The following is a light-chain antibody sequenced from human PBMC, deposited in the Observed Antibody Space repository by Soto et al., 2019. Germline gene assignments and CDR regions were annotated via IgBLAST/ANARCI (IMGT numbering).Light chain of an antibody. Sequence: EIVLTQSPGTLSLSPGERATVSCRASQSVSSSYLAWYQQKPGQAPRLLIYGASSRATGIPDRFSGSGSGTDFTLTISRLEPEDFAVYYCQQYGTHRCFGQGTRLEIK. J-gene: IGKJ5*01. V-gene: IGKV3-20*01. CDR3: QQYGTHRC. CDR2: GAS. CDR1: QSVSSSY.